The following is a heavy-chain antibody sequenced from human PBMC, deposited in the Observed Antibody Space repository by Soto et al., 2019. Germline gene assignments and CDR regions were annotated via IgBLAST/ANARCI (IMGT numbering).Heavy chain of an antibody. Sequence: QLQLQESGPGLVKPSETLSLTCTGSGGSISSSSYFWGWIRQPTGKGLEWIGSIYYSGSTYYNPYLQSRVTVSVDTSKTQCSLKLSSVTAADTAVYYCARHPSNFWFDPWGQGTLVTVSS. CDR2: IYYSGST. V-gene: IGHV4-39*01. D-gene: IGHD4-4*01. CDR3: ARHPSNFWFDP. CDR1: GGSISSSSYF. J-gene: IGHJ5*02.